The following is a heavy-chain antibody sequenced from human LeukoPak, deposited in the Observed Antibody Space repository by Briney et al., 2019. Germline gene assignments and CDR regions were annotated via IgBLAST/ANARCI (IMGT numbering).Heavy chain of an antibody. CDR2: IIPILGIA. J-gene: IGHJ5*02. CDR1: GGTFSSYA. D-gene: IGHD6-13*01. CDR3: ARERIAAAGHNWFDP. Sequence: SVKVSCKASGGTFSSYAISWVRQAPGQGLEWMGRIIPILGIANYAQKFQGRVTITADKSTSTAYMELSSLRSEDTAVYYCARERIAAAGHNWFDPWGQGTLVTVSS. V-gene: IGHV1-69*04.